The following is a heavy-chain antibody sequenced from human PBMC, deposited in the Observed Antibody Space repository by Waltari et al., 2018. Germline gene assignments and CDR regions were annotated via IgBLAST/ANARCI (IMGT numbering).Heavy chain of an antibody. V-gene: IGHV4-61*01. Sequence: QVQLPESGPGLVKPSETLSLTCTVSGGSVTSASYYCTWIRQPPGKGLEWIAYIYYSGSTNYNPSLKSRVTISVDTSKNQFSLNLYSVTAADTAVYYCARGAGAVAGHTYFDYWGQGTLVTVSS. D-gene: IGHD6-19*01. CDR1: GGSVTSASYY. J-gene: IGHJ4*02. CDR2: IYYSGST. CDR3: ARGAGAVAGHTYFDY.